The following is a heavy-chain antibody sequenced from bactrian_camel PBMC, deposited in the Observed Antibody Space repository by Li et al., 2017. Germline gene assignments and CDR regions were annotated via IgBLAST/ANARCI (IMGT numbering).Heavy chain of an antibody. J-gene: IGHJ4*01. CDR3: AAGWPTIPTMWDSRRFPY. CDR2: INSGAIT. D-gene: IGHD4*01. V-gene: IGHV3S40*01. Sequence: VQLVESGGGSVQPGGSLRLSCAVSGFIFSNYGMSRVRQAPGKGLEWVSTINSGAITNYADSVKGRFTISQDRAKMTVNLQMNSLKPDDTAMYYCAAGWPTIPTMWDSRRFPYWGQGTQVTVS. CDR1: GFIFSNYG.